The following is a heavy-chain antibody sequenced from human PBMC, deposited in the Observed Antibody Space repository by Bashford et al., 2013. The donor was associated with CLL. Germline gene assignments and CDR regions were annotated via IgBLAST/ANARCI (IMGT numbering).Heavy chain of an antibody. CDR3: ARGPMIVVVINPGEPYYYYYYGMDV. CDR2: YNHSGST. D-gene: IGHD3-22*01. Sequence: SETPVPHLRCLWWVLQWLLLELDPPAPTGRGRGVDWGKYNHSGSTNYNPSLKSRVTISVDTSKNQFSLKLSSVTAADTAVYYCARGPMIVVVINPGEPYYYYYYGMDVWGRRDHGHRLL. CDR1: WVLQWLL. J-gene: IGHJ6*02. V-gene: IGHV4-34*01.